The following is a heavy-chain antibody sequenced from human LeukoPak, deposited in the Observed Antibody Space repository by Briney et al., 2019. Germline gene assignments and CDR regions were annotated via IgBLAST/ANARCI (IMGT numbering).Heavy chain of an antibody. J-gene: IGHJ3*01. V-gene: IGHV3-74*01. CDR2: VISDGSSA. CDR1: GFTFSSYC. Sequence: GGSLRLSCVASGFTFSSYCMHWGRQAPGKGLGWVWRVISDGSSATYADSVKGRFTISRDNAKNTMYLQMNSLRAEDTAVYYCAKDRLKSGYHAFDLWGQGPMVTVSS. CDR3: AKDRLKSGYHAFDL. D-gene: IGHD6-25*01.